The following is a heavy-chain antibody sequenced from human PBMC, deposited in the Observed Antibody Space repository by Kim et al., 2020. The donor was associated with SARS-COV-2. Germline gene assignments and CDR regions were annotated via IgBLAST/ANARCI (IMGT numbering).Heavy chain of an antibody. CDR1: GYSFTNYY. CDR3: ARGYSSGYYSYFGS. D-gene: IGHD3-22*01. J-gene: IGHJ4*02. Sequence: ASVKVSCKTSGYSFTNYYMHWVRQAPGQGLEWMGIINPSDGYTYYAQKFQGRVTMTRDTSTSTVYMELSSLRSEEAAVYFCARGYSSGYYSYFGSWGQGTLVTVSS. CDR2: INPSDGYT. V-gene: IGHV1-46*01.